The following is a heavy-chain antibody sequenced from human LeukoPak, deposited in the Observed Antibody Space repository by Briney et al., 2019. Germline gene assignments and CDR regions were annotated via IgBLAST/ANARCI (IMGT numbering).Heavy chain of an antibody. J-gene: IGHJ5*02. V-gene: IGHV4-59*12. CDR3: ALGRVRGNRFDP. D-gene: IGHD3-10*01. Sequence: SETLSLTCTVSGGSISSYYWSWIRQPPGKGLEWIGYIYYSGSTNYNPSLKSRVTISVDTSKNQFSLKLSSVTAADTAVYYCALGRVRGNRFDPWGQGTLVTVSS. CDR1: GGSISSYY. CDR2: IYYSGST.